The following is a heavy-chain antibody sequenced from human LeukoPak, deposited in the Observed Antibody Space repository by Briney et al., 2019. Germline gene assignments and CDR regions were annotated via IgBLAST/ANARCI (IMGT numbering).Heavy chain of an antibody. Sequence: GGSLRLSCAASGFTFSTYTMSWGCEAPGKGLEWVSSICSGGTTYYADSVTGRFTISSANSKNTLYLQINSMRAEDTAVYYCAKDGGSGNRQQLGYWGQGSLVSVSS. CDR1: GFTFSTYT. CDR3: AKDGGSGNRQQLGY. V-gene: IGHV3-23*01. CDR2: ICSGGTT. J-gene: IGHJ4*02. D-gene: IGHD6-13*01.